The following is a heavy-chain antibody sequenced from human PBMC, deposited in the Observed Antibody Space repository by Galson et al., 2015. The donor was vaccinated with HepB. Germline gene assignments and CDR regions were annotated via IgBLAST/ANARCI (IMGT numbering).Heavy chain of an antibody. CDR2: IIPILGIA. D-gene: IGHD6-13*01. V-gene: IGHV1-69*04. CDR3: ARDFSSSWLYFQH. Sequence: SVKVSCKASGGTFSSYTISWVRQAPGQGLEWMGRIIPILGIANYAQKFQGRVTITADKSTSTAYMELSSLRSEDTAVYYCARDFSSSWLYFQHWGQGTLVTVSS. CDR1: GGTFSSYT. J-gene: IGHJ1*01.